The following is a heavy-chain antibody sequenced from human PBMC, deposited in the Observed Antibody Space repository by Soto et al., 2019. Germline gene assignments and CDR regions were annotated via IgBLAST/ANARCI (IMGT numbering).Heavy chain of an antibody. CDR1: GLCFSSYA. CDR2: ISGSGGST. J-gene: IGHJ4*02. CDR3: AKDPDYDFWSGYYNFDY. V-gene: IGHV3-23*01. Sequence: VGSLTVSRAVSGLCFSSYALSRVHQAPGKGLEWVSAISGSGGSTYYADSVKGRFTISRDNSKNTLYLQMNSLRAEDTAVYYCAKDPDYDFWSGYYNFDYWGQGTLVTVSS. D-gene: IGHD3-3*01.